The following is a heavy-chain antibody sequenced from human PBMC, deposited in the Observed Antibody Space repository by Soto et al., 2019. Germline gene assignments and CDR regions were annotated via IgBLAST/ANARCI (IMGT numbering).Heavy chain of an antibody. J-gene: IGHJ1*01. D-gene: IGHD2-8*02. Sequence: PWDTLWLTCSMSVGPSTCVDYSLKFIRQPPGNCLDWIVYIFHVGSTYYKQSLMSRVTISVDRSRTQFSLKMSSVTAADTAVYYSARGRVVVKAHVLLKCTAHWG. CDR3: ARGRVVVKAHVLLKCTAH. CDR1: VGPSTCVDYS. V-gene: IGHV4-30-2*01. CDR2: IFHVGST.